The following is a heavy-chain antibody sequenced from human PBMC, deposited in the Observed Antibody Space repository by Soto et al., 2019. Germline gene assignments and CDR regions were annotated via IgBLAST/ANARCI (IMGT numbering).Heavy chain of an antibody. CDR3: ARAPLGSGSYYTDYYYYMDV. D-gene: IGHD3-10*01. CDR1: GGSISSGGYY. CDR2: IYYSGST. Sequence: SETLSLTCTVSGGSISSGGYYWSWIRHHPGKGLEWIGYIYYSGSTYYNPSLKSRVTISVDTSKNQFSLKLSSVTAADTAVYYCARAPLGSGSYYTDYYYYMDVWAKGTTVTVSS. J-gene: IGHJ6*03. V-gene: IGHV4-31*03.